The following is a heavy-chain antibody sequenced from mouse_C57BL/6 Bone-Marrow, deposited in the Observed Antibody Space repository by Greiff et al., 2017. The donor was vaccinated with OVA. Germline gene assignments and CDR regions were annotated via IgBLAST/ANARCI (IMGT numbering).Heavy chain of an antibody. J-gene: IGHJ3*01. CDR2: ISSGGSYT. CDR3: ARHNYSNYFAY. Sequence: EVKLVESGGDLVKPGGSLKLSCAASGFTFSSYGMPWVRQTPDKRLEWVANISSGGSYTYYPDSVKGRFTISRDNAKNTLYLQMSSLKSEDTAMYYCARHNYSNYFAYWGQGTLVTVSA. CDR1: GFTFSSYG. V-gene: IGHV5-6*01. D-gene: IGHD2-5*01.